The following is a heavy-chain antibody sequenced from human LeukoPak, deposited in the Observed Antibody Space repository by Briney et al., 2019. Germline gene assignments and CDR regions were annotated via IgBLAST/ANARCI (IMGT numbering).Heavy chain of an antibody. CDR3: ARAFNYYDSSGFRPYYYYGMDV. CDR1: GYTLTELS. D-gene: IGHD3-22*01. V-gene: IGHV1-3*01. CDR2: INAGNGNT. Sequence: ASVKVSCKVSGYTLTELSMHWVRQAPGQRLEWMGWINAGNGNTKYSQKFQGRVTITRDTSASTAYMELSSLRSEDTAVYYCARAFNYYDSSGFRPYYYYGMDVWGQGTTVTVSS. J-gene: IGHJ6*02.